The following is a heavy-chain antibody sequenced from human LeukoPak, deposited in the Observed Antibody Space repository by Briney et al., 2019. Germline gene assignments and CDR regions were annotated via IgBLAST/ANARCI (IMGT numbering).Heavy chain of an antibody. V-gene: IGHV3-33*06. CDR3: AKDIVPAAIAEYFQH. D-gene: IGHD2-2*01. Sequence: GGSLRLSCAASGFTFSSYGMHWVRQAPGKGLEWVAVIWYDGSNKYYADSVKGRFTISRDNSKNTLYLQMNSLRAEDTAVYYCAKDIVPAAIAEYFQHWGQGTLVTVSS. CDR1: GFTFSSYG. CDR2: IWYDGSNK. J-gene: IGHJ1*01.